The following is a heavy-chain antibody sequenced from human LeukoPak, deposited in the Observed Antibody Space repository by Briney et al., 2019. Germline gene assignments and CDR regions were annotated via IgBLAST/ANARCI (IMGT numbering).Heavy chain of an antibody. J-gene: IGHJ6*02. CDR1: GDSISNYY. D-gene: IGHD3-10*01. Sequence: SETLSLTCTVSGDSISNYYWSWIRQPAGKGLEWIGRIYTSGSTNYNPSLKSRVTMSVDTSKNQFSLKLSSVTAADTAVYYCARDRILWFDLGYYYYYGMDVWGQGTTVTVSS. CDR3: ARDRILWFDLGYYYYYGMDV. CDR2: IYTSGST. V-gene: IGHV4-4*07.